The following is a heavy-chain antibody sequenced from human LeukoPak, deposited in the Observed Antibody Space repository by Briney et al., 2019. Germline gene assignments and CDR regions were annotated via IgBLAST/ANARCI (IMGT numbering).Heavy chain of an antibody. D-gene: IGHD3-3*01. CDR2: ISSSSDYI. CDR3: ARDPWSNYYYDY. CDR1: GFTFSSYG. J-gene: IGHJ4*02. V-gene: IGHV3-21*01. Sequence: GGSLRLSCAASGFTFSSYGMHWVRQAPGKGLEWVSSISSSSDYIYYADSVKGRFTISRDNAEKSLYLQMNSLRADDTAVYYCARDPWSNYYYDYWGQGTLVTVSS.